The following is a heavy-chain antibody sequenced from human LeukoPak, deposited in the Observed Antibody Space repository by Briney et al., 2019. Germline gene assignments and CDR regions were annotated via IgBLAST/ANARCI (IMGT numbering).Heavy chain of an antibody. V-gene: IGHV1-69*04. D-gene: IGHD6-13*01. Sequence: SVKVSCKASGDTFSSYAISWVRQAPGQGLEWMGRIIPILGIANCAQKFRGRVTITADKSTSTAYMELSSLRSEDTAVYYCARSGIAAAHWFDYWGQGTLVTVSS. CDR2: IIPILGIA. CDR1: GDTFSSYA. J-gene: IGHJ4*02. CDR3: ARSGIAAAHWFDY.